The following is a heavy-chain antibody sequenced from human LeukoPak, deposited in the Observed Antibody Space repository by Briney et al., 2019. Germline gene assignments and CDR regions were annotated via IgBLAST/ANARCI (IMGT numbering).Heavy chain of an antibody. CDR1: GYTFTSYG. D-gene: IGHD6-6*01. CDR3: ARDKRIAARLAPFDY. J-gene: IGHJ4*02. Sequence: ASVKVSCKASGYTFTSYGISWVRQAPGQGLEWMGWISAYNSNTNYAQKLQGRVTMTTDTSTSTAYMELRSLRSDDTAVYYCARDKRIAARLAPFDYWGQGTLVSVSS. V-gene: IGHV1-18*01. CDR2: ISAYNSNT.